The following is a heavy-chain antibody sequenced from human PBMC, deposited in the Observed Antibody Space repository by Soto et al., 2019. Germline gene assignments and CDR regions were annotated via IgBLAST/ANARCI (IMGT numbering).Heavy chain of an antibody. CDR3: AKDREDTTMTFDN. D-gene: IGHD5-18*01. CDR2: ITHDGVTT. CDR1: GFPFSSHG. Sequence: QVDLVESGGGVVQPGRPLRLSCAASGFPFSSHGMHWVRQGPGKGLEWLAVITHDGVTTYYADSVKGRFSVSRDNAKNTLYLQMNSLGAEDTAQYYCAKDREDTTMTFDNWGQGTLVTVSS. V-gene: IGHV3-30*18. J-gene: IGHJ4*02.